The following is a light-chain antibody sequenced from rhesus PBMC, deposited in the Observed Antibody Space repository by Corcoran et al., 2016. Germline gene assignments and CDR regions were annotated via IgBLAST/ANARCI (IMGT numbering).Light chain of an antibody. CDR2: DAS. CDR1: QSIYSN. V-gene: IGKV1S12*01. Sequence: DIQMTQSPSALSAYVGDRVTISCRASQSIYSNLAWYQQKPGKAPNLLIYDASSLQTGIPSRLSGSGSGTDFTLSISSLQPQDSGTYVCQHSYDNPYTFGQGTKVEIK. J-gene: IGKJ2*01. CDR3: QHSYDNPYT.